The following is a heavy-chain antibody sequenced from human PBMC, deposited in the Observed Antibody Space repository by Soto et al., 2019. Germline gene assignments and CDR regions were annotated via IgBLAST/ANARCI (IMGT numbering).Heavy chain of an antibody. CDR1: GFTFSTYW. CDR2: IKQDGSEK. CDR3: VRDWSTFWGMDV. J-gene: IGHJ6*02. Sequence: PVGSPRLSCAASGFTFSTYWMNWIRQAPGKGLEWVANIKQDGSEKYYVDSVKGRFAISRDNAKDSLFLQMNNLRAEDTAVYYCVRDWSTFWGMDVWGQGTTVTVSS. V-gene: IGHV3-7*01.